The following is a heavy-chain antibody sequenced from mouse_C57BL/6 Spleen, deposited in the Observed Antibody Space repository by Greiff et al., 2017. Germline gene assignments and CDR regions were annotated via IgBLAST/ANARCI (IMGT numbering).Heavy chain of an antibody. CDR2: INPNNGGT. V-gene: IGHV1-22*01. CDR1: GYTFTDYN. Sequence: VQLQQSGPELVKPGASVTMSCKASGYTFTDYNMHWVKQSHGKSLEWIGYINPNNGGTSYNQKFKGKATLTVNKSSSTAYMELRSLTSEDSAVYYCARGGYYGSSDYWGQGTTLTVSS. D-gene: IGHD1-1*01. CDR3: ARGGYYGSSDY. J-gene: IGHJ2*01.